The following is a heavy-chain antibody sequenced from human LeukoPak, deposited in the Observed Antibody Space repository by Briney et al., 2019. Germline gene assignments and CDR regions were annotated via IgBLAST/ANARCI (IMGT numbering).Heavy chain of an antibody. CDR1: GGSISSSSYY. V-gene: IGHV4-39*01. CDR3: GRQGYCSGGSCWKNWFDP. CDR2: IYYSGST. Sequence: SETLSLTCTVSGGSISSSSYYWGWIRQPPGKGLEWIGSIYYSGSTYYNPSLKSRVTTSVDTSKNQFTLKLSSVTAADTAVYYCGRQGYCSGGSCWKNWFDPWGQGTLVTVFS. J-gene: IGHJ5*02. D-gene: IGHD2-15*01.